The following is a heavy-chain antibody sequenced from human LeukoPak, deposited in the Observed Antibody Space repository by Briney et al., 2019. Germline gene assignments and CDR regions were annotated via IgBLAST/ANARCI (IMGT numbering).Heavy chain of an antibody. CDR3: ARGNIVLMVYAEYYYYYMDV. J-gene: IGHJ6*03. V-gene: IGHV1-8*01. CDR2: MNPNSGNT. CDR1: GYTLTSYD. D-gene: IGHD2-8*01. Sequence: GASVKVSCKASGYTLTSYDINWVRQATGQGLELMGWMNPNSGNTGYAQKFQGRVTMTRNTSISTAYMELSSLRSEDTAVYYCARGNIVLMVYAEYYYYYMDVWGKGTTVTVSS.